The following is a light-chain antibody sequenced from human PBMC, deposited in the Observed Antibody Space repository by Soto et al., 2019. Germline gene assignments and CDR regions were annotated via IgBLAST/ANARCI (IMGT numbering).Light chain of an antibody. CDR1: GNAVGAYNY. CDR3: WSYAGGYTYH. V-gene: IGLV2-11*01. CDR2: GVV. J-gene: IGLJ1*01. Sequence: QSALTQPRSVSGSTGQSVTISCTGTGNAVGAYNYVSCYQQHSGTPPILLIYGVVRWPSGVPDRFSGSKSGNTASLTMSGLQAEEEADYFCWSYAGGYTYHFETGTKVTV.